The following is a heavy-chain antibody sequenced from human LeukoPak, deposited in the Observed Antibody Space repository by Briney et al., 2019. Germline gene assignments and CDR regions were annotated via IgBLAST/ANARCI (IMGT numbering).Heavy chain of an antibody. D-gene: IGHD6-19*01. CDR2: IYYSGST. CDR3: ARETVAGTCFDY. J-gene: IGHJ4*02. Sequence: SETLSLTCTVSGGSISSGGYYWSWIRQPPGKGLEWIGYIYYSGSTNYNPSLKSRVTISVDTSKNQFSLKLSSVTAADTAVYYCARETVAGTCFDYWGQGTLVTVSS. CDR1: GGSISSGGYY. V-gene: IGHV4-61*08.